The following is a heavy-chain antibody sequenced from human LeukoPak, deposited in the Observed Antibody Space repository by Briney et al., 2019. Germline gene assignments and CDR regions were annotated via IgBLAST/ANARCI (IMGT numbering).Heavy chain of an antibody. V-gene: IGHV3-53*01. D-gene: IGHD6-13*01. CDR3: VRGGYSNSRYRS. Sequence: GGSLRLSCAASGFTVSSNYMSWVRQAPGKGLEWVSVMYSGGNTYYPDSVKGRFTISRDNSKNTLHLQMNSLRAEDTAVYYCVRGGYSNSRYRSWGQGTLVTVSS. CDR2: MYSGGNT. J-gene: IGHJ5*02. CDR1: GFTVSSNY.